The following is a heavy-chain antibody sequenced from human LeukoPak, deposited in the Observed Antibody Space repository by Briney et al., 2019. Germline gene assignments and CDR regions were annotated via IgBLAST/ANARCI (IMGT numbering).Heavy chain of an antibody. CDR1: DTNFDIAW. CDR2: IKSKNDGTET. J-gene: IGHJ6*03. Sequence: PGGSLRLSWAAADTNFDIAWMNWVRQAPGEGLEWVGRIKSKNDGTETDYAAPVRGRFSISIDDSKNMLYLQMNSLKTEDTAVYYCVSRDAYKPHYFMDVWGKGTTVTVSS. CDR3: VSRDAYKPHYFMDV. D-gene: IGHD5-24*01. V-gene: IGHV3-15*07.